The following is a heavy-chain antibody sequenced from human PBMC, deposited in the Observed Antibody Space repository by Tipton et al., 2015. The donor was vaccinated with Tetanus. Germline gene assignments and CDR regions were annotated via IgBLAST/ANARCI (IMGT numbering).Heavy chain of an antibody. D-gene: IGHD3-10*01. CDR3: ARLSSITTNHAHGFDI. CDR1: GGSITNPSDY. Sequence: TLSLTCSVSGGSITNPSDYWGWLRQSPGKGLEWIGYIHYSGSTNYNPPLKSRVTISVDTSKNQFSLKVRSVTATDTAVYYCARLSSITTNHAHGFDIWGQGTMVTVSS. V-gene: IGHV4-61*05. J-gene: IGHJ3*02. CDR2: IHYSGST.